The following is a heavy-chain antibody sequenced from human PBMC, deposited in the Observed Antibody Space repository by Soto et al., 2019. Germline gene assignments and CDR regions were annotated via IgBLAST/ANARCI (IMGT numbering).Heavy chain of an antibody. Sequence: GESLKISCKGSGYSFAGYWITWVRQKPGKGLEWMGRIDPSDSQTYYSPSFRGHVTISVTRSISTAYLQWNSLQASDTAIYYCARPASGGSRDAFDVWGQGTTVTVSS. V-gene: IGHV5-10-1*01. D-gene: IGHD2-15*01. CDR2: IDPSDSQT. CDR3: ARPASGGSRDAFDV. J-gene: IGHJ3*01. CDR1: GYSFAGYW.